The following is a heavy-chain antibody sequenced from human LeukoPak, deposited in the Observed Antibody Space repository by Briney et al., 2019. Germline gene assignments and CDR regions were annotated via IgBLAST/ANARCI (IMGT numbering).Heavy chain of an antibody. Sequence: PGGSLRLSCAASGFIFTTYAMSWVRQAPGKGLECVSTISSDGSTYYPDSVKGRFTISRDNSKNTLHLQMNSLRAEDTAVYFCAKGTKYYDILDYWGLGTLVTVSS. CDR2: ISSDGST. J-gene: IGHJ4*02. CDR1: GFIFTTYA. V-gene: IGHV3-23*01. CDR3: AKGTKYYDILDY. D-gene: IGHD3-9*01.